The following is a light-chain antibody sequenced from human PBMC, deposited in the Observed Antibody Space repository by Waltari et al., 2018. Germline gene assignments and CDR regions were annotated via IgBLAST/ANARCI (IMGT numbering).Light chain of an antibody. CDR2: KVS. V-gene: IGKV2-30*01. CDR3: QQYYSTPWT. J-gene: IGKJ1*01. Sequence: DVVLTQSPLSLPVTLGQPASISCRSSQSLVYSDGNIYLSWFQQRPGQSPRRLIYKVSNRESGVPDRFRGSESGTDFTLTISSLQAEDVAVYYCQQYYSTPWTFGQGTKVEIK. CDR1: QSLVYSDGNIY.